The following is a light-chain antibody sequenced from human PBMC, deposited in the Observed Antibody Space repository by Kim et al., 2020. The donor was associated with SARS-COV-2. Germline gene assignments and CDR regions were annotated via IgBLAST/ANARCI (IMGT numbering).Light chain of an antibody. Sequence: SPGGSSTISCKASQSVSSSYLAWYQQKPGQAPRLLIYGASSRATGIPDRFSGSGSGTDFTLTISRLEPEDFAVYYCQQYGSSPYTFGQGTKLEI. CDR1: QSVSSSY. CDR2: GAS. CDR3: QQYGSSPYT. V-gene: IGKV3-20*01. J-gene: IGKJ2*01.